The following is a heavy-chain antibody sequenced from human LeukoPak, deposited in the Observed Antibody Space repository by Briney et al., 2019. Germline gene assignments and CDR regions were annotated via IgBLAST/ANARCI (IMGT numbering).Heavy chain of an antibody. J-gene: IGHJ5*02. Sequence: SETLSLTCTVSGGSISSGGNYWSWIRQHPGKGLEWIGYIYYSGSTYYNPSLKSRVTISVDTSKNQFSLKLSSVTAADTAVYYCATAGLGYCSSTSCSNWFDPWGQGTLVTVSS. CDR2: IYYSGST. D-gene: IGHD2-2*01. CDR3: ATAGLGYCSSTSCSNWFDP. CDR1: GGSISSGGNY. V-gene: IGHV4-31*03.